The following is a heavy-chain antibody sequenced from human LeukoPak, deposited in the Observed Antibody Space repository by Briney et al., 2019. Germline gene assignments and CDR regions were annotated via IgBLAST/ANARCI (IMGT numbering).Heavy chain of an antibody. CDR1: GFTFSNAW. D-gene: IGHD2-2*01. V-gene: IGHV3-21*04. J-gene: IGHJ5*02. CDR2: ISSSSSYI. CDR3: AKELVVIVPTAMGS. Sequence: GGSLRLSCAASGFTFSNAWMNWVRQAPGKGLEWVSSISSSSSYIYYADSVKGRFTISRDNAKNSLYLQMNSLRAEDTAQYYCAKELVVIVPTAMGSWGQGTLVTVSS.